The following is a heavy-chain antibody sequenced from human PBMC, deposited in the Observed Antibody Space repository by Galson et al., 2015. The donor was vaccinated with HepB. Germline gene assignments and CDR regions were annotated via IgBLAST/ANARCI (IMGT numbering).Heavy chain of an antibody. CDR2: TYYRSKWYN. CDR3: ARGPAREGMGV. D-gene: IGHD2-2*01. J-gene: IGHJ6*02. Sequence: CAISGDSVSSNSAAWNWIRQSSSRGLEWLGRTYYRSKWYNEYAVSVKSRISINPDTSKNQFSLQLSSVTPEDTAVYYCARGPAREGMGVWGQGTTVTVSS. CDR1: GDSVSSNSAA. V-gene: IGHV6-1*01.